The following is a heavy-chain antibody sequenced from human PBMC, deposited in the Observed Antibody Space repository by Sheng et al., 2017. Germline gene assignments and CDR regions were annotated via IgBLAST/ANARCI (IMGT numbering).Heavy chain of an antibody. J-gene: IGHJ4*02. Sequence: EVQLVESGGSFVQPGRSLRLSCAASGFTFDDYAMHWVRQAPGKGLEWVSGISWNSDTIAYADSVQGRFIISRDNAKNSLYLQMDSLTIDDAAVYYCVRGPWYGSEREGYWGQGTLVTVSS. CDR3: VRGPWYGSEREGY. CDR2: ISWNSDTI. D-gene: IGHD3-10*01. V-gene: IGHV3-9*01. CDR1: GFTFDDYA.